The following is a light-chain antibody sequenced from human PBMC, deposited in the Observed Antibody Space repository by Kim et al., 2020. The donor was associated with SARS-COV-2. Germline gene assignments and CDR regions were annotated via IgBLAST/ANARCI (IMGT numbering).Light chain of an antibody. V-gene: IGLV2-14*03. CDR3: SSYTSSKTWV. J-gene: IGLJ3*02. CDR1: NSDVGVYNL. CDR2: DVT. Sequence: QSITISSTGNNSDVGVYNLVSWYQQPPGKAPQLMIYDVTKRPSGVSTRFSGSKSGNTASLTISGLQAEDEADYYCSSYTSSKTWVFGGGTQLTVL.